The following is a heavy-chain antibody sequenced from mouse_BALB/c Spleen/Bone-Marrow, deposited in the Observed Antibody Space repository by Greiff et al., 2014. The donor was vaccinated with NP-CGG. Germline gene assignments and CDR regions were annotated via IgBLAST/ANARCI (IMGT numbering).Heavy chain of an antibody. CDR3: ARNGCYGWIAY. CDR2: INPDSRTI. Sequence: DVMLVESGGGLVQPGGSLKLSCAASGFDISRYWMTWVRQAPGKGLEWIGEINPDSRTINYTPSLKDKFIISRDNAKNTLYLQMSKVRSEDTALYYCARNGCYGWIAYWGQGTLVTVSA. V-gene: IGHV4-1*02. CDR1: GFDISRYW. D-gene: IGHD2-3*01. J-gene: IGHJ3*01.